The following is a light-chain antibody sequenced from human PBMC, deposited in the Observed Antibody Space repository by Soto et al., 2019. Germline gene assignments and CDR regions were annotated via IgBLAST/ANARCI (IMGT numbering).Light chain of an antibody. Sequence: QSVLTQPPSASGTPGQRVTISCSGSSSNIGRNTVNWYQQVPGAAPKLLIYTHNQRPSGVPDRFSDSKSGTSASLAISGLHSEDEADYYCAAWDDSLNGYVFGTGTKLTVL. CDR1: SSNIGRNT. J-gene: IGLJ1*01. CDR3: AAWDDSLNGYV. CDR2: THN. V-gene: IGLV1-44*01.